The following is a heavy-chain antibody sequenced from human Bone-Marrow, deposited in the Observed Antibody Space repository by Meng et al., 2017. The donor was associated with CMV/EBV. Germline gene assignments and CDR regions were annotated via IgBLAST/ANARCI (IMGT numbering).Heavy chain of an antibody. D-gene: IGHD6-6*01. CDR3: ARKRKGSSSSPSYYFDY. CDR1: EFNFSSYA. J-gene: IGHJ4*02. CDR2: ISGSGDST. V-gene: IGHV3-23*01. Sequence: GGSLRLSCAASEFNFSSYAMSWVRQAPGQGLEWVSGISGSGDSTYYADSVKGRFTISRDNSKNTLYLQMNSLRAEDTAVYYCARKRKGSSSSPSYYFDYWGQGTLVTVSS.